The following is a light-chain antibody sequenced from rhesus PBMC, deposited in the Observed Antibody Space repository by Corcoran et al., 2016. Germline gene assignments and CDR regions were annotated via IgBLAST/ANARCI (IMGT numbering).Light chain of an antibody. J-gene: IGLJ6*01. V-gene: IGLV2S7*01. CDR3: CSYTTSRTFV. CDR1: TSDVGGNNF. CDR2: GVN. Sequence: QAGPTQPPSVSGSPGQSVTISCTGTTSDVGGNNFVSWYQQHPGKAPKVVIFGVNRRPSGVSDRFSGSKSGNTASLTISGLQAEDEADYYCCSYTTSRTFVFGSGTKLTVL.